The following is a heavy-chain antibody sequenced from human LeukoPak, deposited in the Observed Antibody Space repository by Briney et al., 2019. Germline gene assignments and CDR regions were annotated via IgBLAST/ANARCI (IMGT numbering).Heavy chain of an antibody. Sequence: ASVKVSCKASGYTFTSYGISWVRQAPGQGLEWMGWISAYNGNTNYAQKLQGRVTMTTDTSTSTVYMELRSLRSDDTAVYYCARDGYCSSTSCFISDYYYYGMDVWGQGTTVTVSS. D-gene: IGHD2-2*01. V-gene: IGHV1-18*01. CDR2: ISAYNGNT. CDR1: GYTFTSYG. CDR3: ARDGYCSSTSCFISDYYYYGMDV. J-gene: IGHJ6*02.